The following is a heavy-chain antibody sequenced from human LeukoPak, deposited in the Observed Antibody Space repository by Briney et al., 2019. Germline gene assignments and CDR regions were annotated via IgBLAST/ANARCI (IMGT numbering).Heavy chain of an antibody. CDR2: ISPSGGTT. D-gene: IGHD2-21*02. V-gene: IGHV3-23*01. Sequence: QPGGSLRLSCAASGLTFNTYAMSWVRQAPGKGLEWVSAISPSGGTTFYADSVKGRFTISRDNSKNTVHLQMNSLRAEDTAMYYCSRLWGDCGGDCYSHDYWGQGTLVTVSS. J-gene: IGHJ4*02. CDR1: GLTFNTYA. CDR3: SRLWGDCGGDCYSHDY.